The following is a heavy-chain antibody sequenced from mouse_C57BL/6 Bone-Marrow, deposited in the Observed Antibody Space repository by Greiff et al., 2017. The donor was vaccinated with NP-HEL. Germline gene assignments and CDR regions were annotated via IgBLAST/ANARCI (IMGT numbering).Heavy chain of an antibody. CDR2: IDPSDSYT. CDR1: GYTFTSYW. V-gene: IGHV1-69*01. J-gene: IGHJ1*03. CDR3: AREGELLVGV. Sequence: VQLQQPGAELVMPGASVKLSCKASGYTFTSYWMHWVKQRPGQGLEWIGEIDPSDSYTNYNQKFKDKSTLTVDKSSSTAYMQLSSLTSEDSAVYYCAREGELLVGVGGRGTTVTVSA. D-gene: IGHD1-1*01.